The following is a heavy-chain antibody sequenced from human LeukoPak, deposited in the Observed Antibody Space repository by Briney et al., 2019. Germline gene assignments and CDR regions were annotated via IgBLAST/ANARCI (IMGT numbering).Heavy chain of an antibody. CDR2: ISSSSSYI. V-gene: IGHV3-21*01. CDR1: GFTFSSYS. J-gene: IGHJ4*02. D-gene: IGHD3-10*01. CDR3: ARDLGYGSGPDY. Sequence: GGSLRLSCAASGFTFSSYSMTWVRQAPGKGLEWVSSISSSSSYIYYADSVKGRFTISRDNAKNSLYLQMNSLRAENTAVYCCARDLGYGSGPDYWGQGTLVTVSS.